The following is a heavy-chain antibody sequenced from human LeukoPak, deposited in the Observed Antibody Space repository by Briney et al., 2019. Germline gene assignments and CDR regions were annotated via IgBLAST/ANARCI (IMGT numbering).Heavy chain of an antibody. CDR3: ARDRAGTKAWVEFDP. CDR1: GFPVRQKF. J-gene: IGHJ5*02. D-gene: IGHD3-10*01. Sequence: GSLRLSWAASGFPVRQKFMSLVRPAPGRGLGWVSLIYADGATHYADSVKGRFTISRDNSKNTVYLEMNSLRPEDTAVYYCARDRAGTKAWVEFDPWGQGTLVTVSS. V-gene: IGHV3-53*05. CDR2: IYADGAT.